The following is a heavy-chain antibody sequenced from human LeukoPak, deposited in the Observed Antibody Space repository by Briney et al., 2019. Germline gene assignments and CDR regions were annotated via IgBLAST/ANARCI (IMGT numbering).Heavy chain of an antibody. D-gene: IGHD2-21*02. CDR2: IGTNGVSR. CDR3: VKEGLEVVTANFDS. J-gene: IGHJ4*02. V-gene: IGHV3-64D*09. CDR1: GFMFGNYA. Sequence: GGSLGLSCSASGFMFGNYAFHWVRQAPGKGLEFVSGIGTNGVSRIYADSVKGRFTVSRDNSKNRLYLQMSSLRREDTAVYYCVKEGLEVVTANFDSWGQGTLVTVSS.